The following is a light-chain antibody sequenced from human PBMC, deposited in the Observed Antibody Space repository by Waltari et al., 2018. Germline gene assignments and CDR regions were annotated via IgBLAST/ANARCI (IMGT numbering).Light chain of an antibody. J-gene: IGKJ1*01. CDR2: KAS. CDR1: QSISGW. CDR3: HQYHSYST. V-gene: IGKV1-5*03. Sequence: DIQMTQSPSPLSASVGDRVTITCRASQSISGWLAWYQQKPGKAPKLLFYKASNLQTGVPSRFSASGSGTEFTLIISSLQPDDFATYYCHQYHSYSTFGQGTKVEVK.